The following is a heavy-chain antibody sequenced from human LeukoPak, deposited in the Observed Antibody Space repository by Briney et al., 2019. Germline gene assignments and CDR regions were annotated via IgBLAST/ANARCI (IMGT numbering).Heavy chain of an antibody. J-gene: IGHJ4*02. CDR2: MNPNSGST. CDR3: ARVAVATGDYENVDY. CDR1: GYTFTSYD. D-gene: IGHD6-19*01. V-gene: IGHV1-8*01. Sequence: ASVKVSCKASGYTFTSYDINWVRQATGQGLEWMGWMNPNSGSTGYAQKFQGRVTMTTDTSTSTAYMELRSLRSDDTAVYYCARVAVATGDYENVDYWGQGTLVTVSS.